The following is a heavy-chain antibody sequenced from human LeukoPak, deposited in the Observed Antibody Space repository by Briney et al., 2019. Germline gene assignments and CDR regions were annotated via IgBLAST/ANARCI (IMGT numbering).Heavy chain of an antibody. CDR1: GGSISSYY. J-gene: IGHJ3*02. CDR3: ARGPSSGWYDAFDI. D-gene: IGHD6-19*01. V-gene: IGHV4-59*01. CDR2: IYYSGST. Sequence: PSETLSLTCTVSGGSISSYYWSWIRQPPGKGLEWIGYIYYSGSTNYNPSLKSRVTISVDTSKNQFSLKLSSVTAADTAVYYCARGPSSGWYDAFDIWGQGTMVTVSS.